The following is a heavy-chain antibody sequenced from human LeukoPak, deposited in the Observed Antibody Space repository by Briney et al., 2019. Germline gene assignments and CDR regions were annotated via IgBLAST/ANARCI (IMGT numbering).Heavy chain of an antibody. V-gene: IGHV1-69*04. CDR1: GGTFSSYA. CDR2: IIPILGIA. CDR3: ARSRGYYGSGSPGGRFDP. J-gene: IGHJ5*02. Sequence: SVKVSCKASGGTFSSYAISWVRQAPGQGLEWMGRIIPILGIANYAQKFQGRVTITADKSTSTAYMELNSLRSEDTAVYYCARSRGYYGSGSPGGRFDPWGQGTLVTVSS. D-gene: IGHD3-10*01.